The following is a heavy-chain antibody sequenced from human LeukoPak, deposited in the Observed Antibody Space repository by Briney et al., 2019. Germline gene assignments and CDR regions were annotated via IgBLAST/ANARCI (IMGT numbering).Heavy chain of an antibody. V-gene: IGHV3-21*01. Sequence: GGSLRLSCAASGFTFSSYWMNWVRQAPGKGLEWVSSITSSSTYTFYADSVKGRFTISRDNARNSLYLQMNSLRAEDTAVYYCARDPYSGTYGDTYYYYMDVWGKGTTVTISS. D-gene: IGHD1-26*01. CDR1: GFTFSSYW. CDR2: ITSSSTYT. J-gene: IGHJ6*03. CDR3: ARDPYSGTYGDTYYYYMDV.